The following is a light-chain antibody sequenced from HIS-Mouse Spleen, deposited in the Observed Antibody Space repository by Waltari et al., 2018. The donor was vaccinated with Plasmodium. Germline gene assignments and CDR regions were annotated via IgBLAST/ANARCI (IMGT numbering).Light chain of an antibody. CDR2: EDS. CDR3: YSTDSSGNHRV. J-gene: IGLJ3*02. Sequence: SYELTQPPSVSVSPGQTARITCSGDALPKKSAYWYQQKSGQAPVLVIYEDSKRPSGIPERFSGAISGTMATLTSSGAQVEDEADYYCYSTDSSGNHRVFGGGTKLTVL. CDR1: ALPKKS. V-gene: IGLV3-10*01.